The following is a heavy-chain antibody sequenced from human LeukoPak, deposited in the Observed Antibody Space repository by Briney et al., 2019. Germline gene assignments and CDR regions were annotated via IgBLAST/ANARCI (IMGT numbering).Heavy chain of an antibody. Sequence: GASVKVSCKASGYTFTSYGTSWVRQAPGQGLEWMGWISAYNGNTNYAQKLQGRVTMTTDTSTSTAYMELRSLRSDDTAVYYCARVSSGSGSFYYYGMDVWGQGTTVTVSS. J-gene: IGHJ6*02. CDR2: ISAYNGNT. CDR3: ARVSSGSGSFYYYGMDV. CDR1: GYTFTSYG. D-gene: IGHD3-10*01. V-gene: IGHV1-18*01.